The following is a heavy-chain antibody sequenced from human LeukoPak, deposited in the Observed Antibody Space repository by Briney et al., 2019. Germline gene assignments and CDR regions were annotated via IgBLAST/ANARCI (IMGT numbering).Heavy chain of an antibody. J-gene: IGHJ4*02. CDR1: GGSISSSSYY. D-gene: IGHD4-17*01. Sequence: SETLSLTCTVSGGSISSSSYYWGWIRQPPGKGLEWIGSIYYSGSTYYNPSLKSRVTISVDTSKNQFSLKLSSVTAADTAVYYCARGSDDAATVLTGDYFDYWGQGTLVTVSS. CDR3: ARGSDDAATVLTGDYFDY. V-gene: IGHV4-39*07. CDR2: IYYSGST.